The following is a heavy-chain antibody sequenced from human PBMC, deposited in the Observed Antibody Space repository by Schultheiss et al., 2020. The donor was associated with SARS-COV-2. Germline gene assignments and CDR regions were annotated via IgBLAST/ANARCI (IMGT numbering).Heavy chain of an antibody. J-gene: IGHJ4*02. CDR3: ARDWSGSFDY. D-gene: IGHD1-26*01. V-gene: IGHV3-33*01. CDR2: IWYDGSNK. Sequence: GGSLRLSCTASGFTFGDYAMSWVRQAPGKGLEWVAVIWYDGSNKYYADSVKGRFTISRDNSKNTLYLQMNSLRAEDTAVYYCARDWSGSFDYWGQGTLVTVSS. CDR1: GFTFGDYA.